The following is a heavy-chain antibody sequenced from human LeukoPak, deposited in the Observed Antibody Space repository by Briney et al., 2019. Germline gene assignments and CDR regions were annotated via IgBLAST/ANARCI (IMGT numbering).Heavy chain of an antibody. CDR2: IKQDGSEK. D-gene: IGHD3-22*01. Sequence: PGGSLRLSCAASGFTFSSYWMSWVRQAPGKGLEWVAKIKQDGSEKYYVDSVKGRFTISRDNAKNSLYLQMNSLRAEDTAVYYCARYDSSGYYKYYFDYWGQGTLVTVSS. J-gene: IGHJ4*02. CDR3: ARYDSSGYYKYYFDY. CDR1: GFTFSSYW. V-gene: IGHV3-7*03.